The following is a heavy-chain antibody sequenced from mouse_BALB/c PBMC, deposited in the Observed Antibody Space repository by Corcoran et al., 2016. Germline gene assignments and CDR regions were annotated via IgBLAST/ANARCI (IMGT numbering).Heavy chain of an antibody. CDR1: GFNIKDTY. V-gene: IGHV14-3*02. CDR3: ARSGGNYDYAMDY. Sequence: EVQLQQSGAELVKPGASVKLSCTASGFNIKDTYMHWVKQRPEQGLEWIGRIDPANGNTKYDPKFQGKATITADTSSKTAYLQLSSLTSEDTAVYYCARSGGNYDYAMDYWGQGTSVTVSS. D-gene: IGHD2-1*01. CDR2: IDPANGNT. J-gene: IGHJ4*01.